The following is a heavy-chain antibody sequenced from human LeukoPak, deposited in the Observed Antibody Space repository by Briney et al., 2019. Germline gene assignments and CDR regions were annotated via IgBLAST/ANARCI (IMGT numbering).Heavy chain of an antibody. V-gene: IGHV4-4*07. CDR3: ARVSPPGYGILEK. CDR2: INTSRDT. J-gene: IGHJ4*02. D-gene: IGHD6-13*01. CDR1: GCSLTNYY. Sequence: PSETLSLTCTVSGCSLTNYYLSWIRQSAGKGLEWIGRINTSRDTSYNPSIRSRVTMSVDTSQNQFSLKLSSVTAADTAMYYCARVSPPGYGILEKWGQGTLVTVSS.